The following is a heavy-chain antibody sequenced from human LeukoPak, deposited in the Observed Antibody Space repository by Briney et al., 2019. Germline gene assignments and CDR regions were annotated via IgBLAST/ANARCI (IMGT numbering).Heavy chain of an antibody. CDR3: ARHREYYYDSSGKYYFDY. CDR2: INEDGSDK. V-gene: IGHV3-7*01. Sequence: PGGSLRLSCAVSGFTFSDYWMTWVRQAPGKGLEWVANINEDGSDKKYVDSVKGRFTISRDNAENSLYLQMNSLKAEDTAVYYCARHREYYYDSSGKYYFDYWGQGTLVTVSS. J-gene: IGHJ4*02. CDR1: GFTFSDYW. D-gene: IGHD3-22*01.